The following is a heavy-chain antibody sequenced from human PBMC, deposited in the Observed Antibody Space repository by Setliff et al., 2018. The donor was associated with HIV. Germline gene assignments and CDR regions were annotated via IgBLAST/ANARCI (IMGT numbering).Heavy chain of an antibody. V-gene: IGHV3-33*08. Sequence: PGGSLRLSCAASGFTFSDHYMSWIRQAPGKGLEWVAVIWYDGSNENYAGSVKGRFTISRDNSKKTLYLQMNSLRAEDTAVYYCARKPRDGYYIDYWGQGTLVTVSS. D-gene: IGHD3-10*01. CDR2: IWYDGSNE. J-gene: IGHJ4*02. CDR1: GFTFSDHY. CDR3: ARKPRDGYYIDY.